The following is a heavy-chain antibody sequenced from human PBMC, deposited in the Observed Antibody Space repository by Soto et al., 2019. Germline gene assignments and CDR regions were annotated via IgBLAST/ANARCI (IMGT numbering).Heavy chain of an antibody. CDR1: GFALNNYW. D-gene: IGHD3-16*02. CDR3: TTDDFIGG. Sequence: EVQLVESGGDVVKPGGSLILSCAASGFALNNYWVDWVRQPPGKGLEWVGRLKRRSDGGTPEYAAYVKGRFTISSDESKNTLFIQMNSLRTEDTPMYYCTTDDFIGGWGQGTLVTVS. V-gene: IGHV3-15*07. J-gene: IGHJ4*02. CDR2: LKRRSDGGTP.